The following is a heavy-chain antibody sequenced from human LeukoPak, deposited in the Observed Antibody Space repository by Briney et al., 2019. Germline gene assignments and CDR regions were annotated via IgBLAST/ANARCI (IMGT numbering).Heavy chain of an antibody. Sequence: GASVNVSCKASGYTFTGYYMHWVRQAPGQGLEWMGWINPNSGGTNYAQKFQGRVTMTRDTSISTAYMELSRLRSDDTAVYYCARDPIVVVPAAIDYWGQGTLVTVSS. CDR2: INPNSGGT. D-gene: IGHD2-2*01. J-gene: IGHJ4*02. V-gene: IGHV1-2*02. CDR3: ARDPIVVVPAAIDY. CDR1: GYTFTGYY.